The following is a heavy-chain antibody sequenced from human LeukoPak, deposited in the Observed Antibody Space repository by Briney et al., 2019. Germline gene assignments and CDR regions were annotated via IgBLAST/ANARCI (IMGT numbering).Heavy chain of an antibody. V-gene: IGHV3-7*01. CDR3: LRDMHV. J-gene: IGHJ6*02. Sequence: GSLRLSFAASGFPFSNYAMTWVRPAPGKGLEWVANIKQDETEKYYVDSVKGRFSISRDNAKNSLYLQMNSLRAEDTAVYYCLRDMHVWGQGTTVTVSS. CDR2: IKQDETEK. CDR1: GFPFSNYA.